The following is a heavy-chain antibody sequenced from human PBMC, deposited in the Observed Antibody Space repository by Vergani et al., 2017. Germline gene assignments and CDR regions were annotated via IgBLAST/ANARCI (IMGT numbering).Heavy chain of an antibody. D-gene: IGHD3-22*01. CDR3: AGCFRDEGMIYGGTVENWFDP. CDR1: FDSIRNLY. Sequence: QVQLQESGPGLVKSSEPLSLPCSVSFDSIRNLYCNWIRQPPGKGLEWIGSIHYSENTNYNPSLKTRVTISVDASKNQFSRTLNSATAADTAVYYCAGCFRDEGMIYGGTVENWFDPWGQGTLVTVSS. J-gene: IGHJ5*02. CDR2: IHYSENT. V-gene: IGHV4-59*11.